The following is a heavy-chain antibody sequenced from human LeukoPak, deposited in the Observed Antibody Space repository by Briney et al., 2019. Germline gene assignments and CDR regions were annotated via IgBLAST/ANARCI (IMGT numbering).Heavy chain of an antibody. J-gene: IGHJ5*02. V-gene: IGHV1-69*13. D-gene: IGHD3-3*01. Sequence: SVKVSCKASGGTFSSYAISWVRQAPGQGLEWMGGFIPIFGTANYAQKFQGRVTITADESTSTAYMELSSLRSEDTAVYYCARDLGYDFWSGYYPWGQGTLVTVSS. CDR3: ARDLGYDFWSGYYP. CDR1: GGTFSSYA. CDR2: FIPIFGTA.